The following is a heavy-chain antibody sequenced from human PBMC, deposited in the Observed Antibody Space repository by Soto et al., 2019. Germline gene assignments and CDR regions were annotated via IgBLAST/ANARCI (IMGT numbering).Heavy chain of an antibody. J-gene: IGHJ5*02. CDR1: GLSITDSEMG. D-gene: IGHD3-10*01. CDR3: ARRHMAVAVSPWFDP. CDR2: IDSSGEK. V-gene: IGHV2-26*01. Sequence: QVTLKESGPVLVKPTETLTLRCTVSGLSITDSEMGVSWIRQPPGQPLEWLAHIDSSGEKSYRTFLKSRLAIAKDTSKSQIVHMMTNMDPADTATYYCARRHMAVAVSPWFDPWGQGIPVTVSS.